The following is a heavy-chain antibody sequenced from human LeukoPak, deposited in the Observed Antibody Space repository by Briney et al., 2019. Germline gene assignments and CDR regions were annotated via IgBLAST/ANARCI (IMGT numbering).Heavy chain of an antibody. D-gene: IGHD3-22*01. Sequence: GASVKVSCKASGYTFTSYYMHWVRQAPGQGLEWMGWISAYNGNTNYAQKLQGRVTMTTDTSTSTAYMELRSLRSDDTAVYYCARVPNYYDSSGYYYGHFDYWGQGTLVTVSS. J-gene: IGHJ4*02. CDR2: ISAYNGNT. CDR3: ARVPNYYDSSGYYYGHFDY. V-gene: IGHV1-18*04. CDR1: GYTFTSYY.